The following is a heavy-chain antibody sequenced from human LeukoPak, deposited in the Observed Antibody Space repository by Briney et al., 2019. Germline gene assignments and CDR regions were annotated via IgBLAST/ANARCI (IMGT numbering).Heavy chain of an antibody. J-gene: IGHJ5*02. CDR3: ARGDPRRDYDSSGYYYRNPVFDP. CDR1: GGSISSGGYS. V-gene: IGHV4-30-2*01. CDR2: IYHSGST. Sequence: SETLSLTCAVSGGSISSGGYSWSWIRQPPGKGLEWIGYIYHSGSTYYNPSLKSRVTISVDRSKNQFSLKLSSVTAADTAVYYCARGDPRRDYDSSGYYYRNPVFDPWGQGTLVTVSS. D-gene: IGHD3-22*01.